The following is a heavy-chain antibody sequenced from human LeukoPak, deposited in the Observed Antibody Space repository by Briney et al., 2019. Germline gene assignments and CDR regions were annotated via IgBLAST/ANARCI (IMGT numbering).Heavy chain of an antibody. CDR1: GFTFSSYS. Sequence: GGSLRLSCAASGFTFSSYSMNWVRQAPGKGLEWVSYISSSSSTIYYADSVKGRFTISRDNAKNSLYLQMNSLRAEDTAVYYCARVPKAYSGRSNWFDPWGQGTLVTVSS. V-gene: IGHV3-48*01. J-gene: IGHJ5*02. D-gene: IGHD1-26*01. CDR2: ISSSSSTI. CDR3: ARVPKAYSGRSNWFDP.